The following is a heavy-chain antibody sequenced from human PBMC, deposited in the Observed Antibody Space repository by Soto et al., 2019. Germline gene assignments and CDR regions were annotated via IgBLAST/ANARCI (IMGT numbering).Heavy chain of an antibody. CDR3: ARVPDY. CDR2: IYHSGST. J-gene: IGHJ4*02. CDR1: GGSSNSGCYS. Sequence: HLQLQESGSGLVKPSQTLSLTCGVSGGSSNSGCYSWSWIRQPPGKGLEWIGYIYHSGSTYYNPSLKSRVTISVDRSKNQFALKLSSVTAAATAVYYCARVPDYWGQGTLVTVSS. V-gene: IGHV4-30-2*01.